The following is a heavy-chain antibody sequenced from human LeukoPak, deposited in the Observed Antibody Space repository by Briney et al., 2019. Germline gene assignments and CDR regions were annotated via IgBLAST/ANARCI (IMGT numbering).Heavy chain of an antibody. J-gene: IGHJ6*02. V-gene: IGHV4-59*01. CDR3: ARSRKDTAMVSYYYYYGMDV. Sequence: SETLSLTCTVSGGSISSYYWSWIRQPPGKGLEWIGYIYYSGSTNYNPSLKSRVTISVDTSKNQFSLKLSSVTAAGTAVYYCARSRKDTAMVSYYYYYGMDVWGQGTTVTVSS. D-gene: IGHD5-18*01. CDR1: GGSISSYY. CDR2: IYYSGST.